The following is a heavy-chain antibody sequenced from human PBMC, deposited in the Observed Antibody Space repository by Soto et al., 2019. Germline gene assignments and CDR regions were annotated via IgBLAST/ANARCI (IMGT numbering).Heavy chain of an antibody. CDR2: IYSGGST. CDR1: GFTVSSNY. D-gene: IGHD3-3*01. V-gene: IGHV3-53*01. Sequence: PGGSLRLSCAASGFTVSSNYMSWVRQAPGKGLEWVSVIYSGGSTYYADSVKGRFTISRDNSKNTLYLQMNSLRAEDTAVYYCARVSILEWFQSQAYYYGMDVWGQGTTVTVSS. J-gene: IGHJ6*02. CDR3: ARVSILEWFQSQAYYYGMDV.